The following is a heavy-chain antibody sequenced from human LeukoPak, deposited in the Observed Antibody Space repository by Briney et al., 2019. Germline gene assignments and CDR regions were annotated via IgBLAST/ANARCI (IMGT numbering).Heavy chain of an antibody. J-gene: IGHJ4*02. Sequence: GGSLRLSCAASGFTFSTYAMTWVRQAPGQGLEYVSTISSNGADTYYADSVKGRFTISRDNSKNTLYLQMTSLRVEDTAVYYCANYRKPQGLDYWGQGTLVTVSS. D-gene: IGHD1-14*01. V-gene: IGHV3-23*01. CDR1: GFTFSTYA. CDR3: ANYRKPQGLDY. CDR2: ISSNGADT.